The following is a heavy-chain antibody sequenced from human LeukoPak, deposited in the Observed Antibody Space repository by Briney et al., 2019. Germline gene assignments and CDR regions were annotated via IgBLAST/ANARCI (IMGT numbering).Heavy chain of an antibody. V-gene: IGHV4-30-2*01. J-gene: IGHJ4*02. CDR3: AREGDTALAY. D-gene: IGHD5-18*01. Sequence: PSETLSLTCAVSGGSISSGGYSWSWIRQPPGKGLEWIGYIYHSGSTYYNPSLKSRVTISVDRSKNQFSLKLSSVTAADTAVYYCAREGDTALAYWGQGTLVTVSS. CDR1: GGSISSGGYS. CDR2: IYHSGST.